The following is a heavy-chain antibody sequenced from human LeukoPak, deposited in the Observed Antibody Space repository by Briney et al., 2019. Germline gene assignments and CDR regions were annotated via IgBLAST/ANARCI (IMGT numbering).Heavy chain of an antibody. D-gene: IGHD3-9*01. CDR1: GFTFSSYA. Sequence: QPGGSLRLSRAASGFTFSSYAMSWVRQAPGKGLEWVSAISGSGGSTYYADSVKGRFTISRDNSKNTLYLQMNSLRAEDTAVYYCAKDWDYDILTGYYNYWGQGTLVTVSS. CDR2: ISGSGGST. V-gene: IGHV3-23*01. CDR3: AKDWDYDILTGYYNY. J-gene: IGHJ4*02.